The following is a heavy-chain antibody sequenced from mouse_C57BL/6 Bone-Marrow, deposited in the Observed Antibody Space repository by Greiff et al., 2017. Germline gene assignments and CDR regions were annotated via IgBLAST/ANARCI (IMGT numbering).Heavy chain of an antibody. V-gene: IGHV1-19*01. CDR2: INPYNGGT. CDR1: GYTFTDYY. Sequence: EVQLQESGPVLVKPGASVKMSCKASGYTFTDYYMNWVKQSHGKSLEWIGVINPYNGGTSYNQKFKGKATLTVDKSSSTAYMELNSLTSEDSAVYYCAATMVTTGDYWGQGTTLTVSS. J-gene: IGHJ2*01. D-gene: IGHD2-2*01. CDR3: AATMVTTGDY.